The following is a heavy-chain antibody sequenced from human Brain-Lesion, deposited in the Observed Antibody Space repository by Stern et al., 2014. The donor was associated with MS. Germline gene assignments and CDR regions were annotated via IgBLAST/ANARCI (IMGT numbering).Heavy chain of an antibody. V-gene: IGHV3-33*01. CDR1: GFPFSAYG. J-gene: IGHJ4*02. CDR2: IWFDGSTK. CDR3: ARGLYYFDY. Sequence: VQLVESGGGVVQPGGSLRLSCAASGFPFSAYGMHWVRQAPGKGLEWVAVIWFDGSTKYYADSVKGRFTISRDNSKNTLYLQLNSLRAEDTAVFYCARGLYYFDYWGRGTLVTVSS.